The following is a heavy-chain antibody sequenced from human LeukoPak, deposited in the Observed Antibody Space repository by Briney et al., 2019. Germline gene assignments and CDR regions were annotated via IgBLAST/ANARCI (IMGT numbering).Heavy chain of an antibody. CDR1: GYSFTTYW. CDR2: IDPSDSYT. CDR3: ARQDS. Sequence: GESLKISCKVSGYSFTTYWISWVRQMPGKGLEWMGRIDPSDSYTDYAPSFQGHVTISADRSLSTAYLQWYSLKASDTAMYYCARQDSWGQGTLVTVSS. V-gene: IGHV5-10-1*01. J-gene: IGHJ4*02.